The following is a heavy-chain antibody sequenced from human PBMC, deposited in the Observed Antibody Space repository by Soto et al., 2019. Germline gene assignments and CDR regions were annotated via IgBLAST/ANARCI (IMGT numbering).Heavy chain of an antibody. CDR2: MYDSGST. Sequence: QVQLQESGPGLVKPSQTLSLTCTVSGGSISSGDYYWSWIRQPPGKGLEWIGYMYDSGSTYTTPSLKSRVTISADTSQNQFSLNLSSVTAADTAVYFCARGGSCSGVDCYTWFDPWGQGALVIVSS. J-gene: IGHJ5*02. CDR1: GGSISSGDYY. D-gene: IGHD2-21*02. V-gene: IGHV4-30-4*01. CDR3: ARGGSCSGVDCYTWFDP.